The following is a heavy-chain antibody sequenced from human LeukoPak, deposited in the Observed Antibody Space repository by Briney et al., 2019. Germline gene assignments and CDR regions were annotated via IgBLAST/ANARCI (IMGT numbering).Heavy chain of an antibody. J-gene: IGHJ4*02. V-gene: IGHV1-24*01. Sequence: ASVKVSCKVSGYTLTELSMHWVRQAPGKGLEWMGGFDPDDGETIYAQKFQGRVTMTEDTSTDTAYMELSSLRSEDTAVYYCATARDITMVRGVIITGDYWGQGTLVTVSS. CDR3: ATARDITMVRGVIITGDY. CDR2: FDPDDGET. D-gene: IGHD3-10*01. CDR1: GYTLTELS.